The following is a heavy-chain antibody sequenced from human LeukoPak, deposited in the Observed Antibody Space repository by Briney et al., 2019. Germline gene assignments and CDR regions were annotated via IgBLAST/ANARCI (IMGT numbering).Heavy chain of an antibody. D-gene: IGHD2-15*01. J-gene: IGHJ6*02. Sequence: GASVKVSCKLSGYTLIALAMHWVRQAPGKGLEWMGGFDPEDGERIYAQKFQGRLSMTEDRPTDTAYLELSSLRSKDTAVYYCATSKPTDCSGGTCLFYGLDVWGQGTAVTVSS. CDR2: FDPEDGER. CDR3: ATSKPTDCSGGTCLFYGLDV. CDR1: GYTLIALA. V-gene: IGHV1-24*01.